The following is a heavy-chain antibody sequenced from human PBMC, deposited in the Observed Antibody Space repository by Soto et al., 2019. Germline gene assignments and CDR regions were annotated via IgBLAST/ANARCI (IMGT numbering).Heavy chain of an antibody. CDR2: IRGSGVST. J-gene: IGHJ4*02. CDR1: GFPFSRYA. CDR3: AKGLFAVVVAATLDY. V-gene: IGHV3-23*01. Sequence: EVQMLESGGGLVPPGGSLSLSCAASGFPFSRYAMSWVRQAPGKGMEWVSAIRGSGVSTYYADYVKGRCTISRDNSKNTLYLQTNSLRAEDTAVYYCAKGLFAVVVAATLDYCGQGTLVTVST. D-gene: IGHD2-15*01.